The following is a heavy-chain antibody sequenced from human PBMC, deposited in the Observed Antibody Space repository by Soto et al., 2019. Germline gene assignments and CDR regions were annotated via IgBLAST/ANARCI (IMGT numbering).Heavy chain of an antibody. D-gene: IGHD6-6*01. V-gene: IGHV4-30-2*01. CDR2: IYHSGST. J-gene: IGHJ4*02. CDR3: ARGIAARPLGY. CDR1: GGSISSGGYS. Sequence: QLQLQESGSGLVKPSQTLSLTCAVSGGSISSGGYSWSWIRQPPGKGLEWIGYIYHSGSTYCNPSPKRRVTLSVDRSKNQFSPRLSSVTAADTAVYYCARGIAARPLGYWGQGTLVTVSS.